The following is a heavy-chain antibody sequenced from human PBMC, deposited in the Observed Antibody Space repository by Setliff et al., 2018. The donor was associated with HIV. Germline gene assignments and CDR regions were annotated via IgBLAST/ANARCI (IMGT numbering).Heavy chain of an antibody. J-gene: IGHJ3*02. D-gene: IGHD2-8*01. CDR1: GYTFTNYD. V-gene: IGHV1-46*01. CDR3: ASKVHCTNGVCLDAFDI. CDR2: INPSGGSS. Sequence: RASVKVSCKASGYTFTNYDINWVRQAPGQGLEWMGIINPSGGSSTYAQKFQGRVAMTRDTSISTAYMELSRLRSDDTAVYYCASKVHCTNGVCLDAFDIWGQGTMVTVSS.